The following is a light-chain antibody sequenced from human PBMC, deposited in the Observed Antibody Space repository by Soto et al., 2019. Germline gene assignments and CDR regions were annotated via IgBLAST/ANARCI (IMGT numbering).Light chain of an antibody. CDR2: EVS. J-gene: IGLJ1*01. V-gene: IGLV2-23*02. Sequence: QSALTHPASVSGSPGQSITISCTGTSSDVGSYNLVSWYQQHPGKAPKLMIYEVSKRPSGVSNRFSGSKSGNTASLTISGLQAEDEADYYCCSYAGSSTFYVFGTGTRSPS. CDR3: CSYAGSSTFYV. CDR1: SSDVGSYNL.